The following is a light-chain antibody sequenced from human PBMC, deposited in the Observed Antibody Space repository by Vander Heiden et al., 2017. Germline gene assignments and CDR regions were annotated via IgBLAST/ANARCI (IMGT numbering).Light chain of an antibody. Sequence: NLMLTHPHSVAEAPLETVTISCTRSSGSIASNYVQWYQQRPGSSPTTVIYEDNQRPSGVPDRFSGSIDSSSNSASLTISGLKTEDEADYYCQSYDSSSWVFGGGTKLTVL. CDR1: SGSIASNY. CDR2: EDN. V-gene: IGLV6-57*01. CDR3: QSYDSSSWV. J-gene: IGLJ3*02.